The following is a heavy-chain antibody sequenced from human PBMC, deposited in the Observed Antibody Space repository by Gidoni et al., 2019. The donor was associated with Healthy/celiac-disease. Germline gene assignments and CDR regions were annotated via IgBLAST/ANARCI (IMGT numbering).Heavy chain of an antibody. CDR2: IIPIVGTA. CDR3: ARDRMGTPRGAFDI. V-gene: IGHV1-69*06. J-gene: IGHJ3*02. D-gene: IGHD1-1*01. CDR1: GGTFSSYA. Sequence: QVQLVQSGAEVTKPGSSVKVSCKASGGTFSSYATSWVRPAPGQGLEWMGGIIPIVGTANYAQKFQGRVTITADKSTSTAYMELSSLRSEDTAVYYCARDRMGTPRGAFDIWGQGTMVTVSS.